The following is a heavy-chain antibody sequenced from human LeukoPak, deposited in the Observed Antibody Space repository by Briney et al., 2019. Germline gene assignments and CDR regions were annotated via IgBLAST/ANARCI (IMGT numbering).Heavy chain of an antibody. Sequence: SETLSLTCTVSGGSISSYYWSWIRQPPGKGLEWIGYIYYSGSTNYNPSLKSRVTISVDTSKNQFSLKLSSVTAADTAVYYCARDHDYSKSDDTFLGVWGKGTTVTVSS. CDR2: IYYSGST. CDR3: ARDHDYSKSDDTFLGV. D-gene: IGHD4-11*01. J-gene: IGHJ6*04. CDR1: GGSISSYY. V-gene: IGHV4-59*01.